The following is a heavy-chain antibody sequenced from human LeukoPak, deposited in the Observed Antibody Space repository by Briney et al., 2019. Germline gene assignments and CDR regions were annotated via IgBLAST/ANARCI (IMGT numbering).Heavy chain of an antibody. D-gene: IGHD5-18*01. CDR3: ARGGGGRGYSYGYFSAFDP. V-gene: IGHV4-31*03. Sequence: PSETLSLTCTVSGGSISSGDYYWSWIRQHPGKGLEWIGYMYYTGNTFYNPSLKSRVTISVDTSKNQFSLKLSSVTAADTAVYYCARGGGGRGYSYGYFSAFDPWGQGTLVTVSS. J-gene: IGHJ5*02. CDR1: GGSISSGDYY. CDR2: MYYTGNT.